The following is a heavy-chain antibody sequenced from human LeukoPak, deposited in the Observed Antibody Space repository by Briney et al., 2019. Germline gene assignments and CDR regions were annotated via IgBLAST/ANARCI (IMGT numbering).Heavy chain of an antibody. D-gene: IGHD3-10*01. CDR3: AKAIPGAYYFDY. Sequence: GSLRLSCAASGFTLSSYSMNWVRQAPGKGLEWVSAISGSGGSTYYADSVKGRFTISRDNSKNTLYLQMNSLRAEDTAVYYCAKAIPGAYYFDYWGQGTLVTVSS. V-gene: IGHV3-23*01. CDR2: ISGSGGST. CDR1: GFTLSSYS. J-gene: IGHJ4*02.